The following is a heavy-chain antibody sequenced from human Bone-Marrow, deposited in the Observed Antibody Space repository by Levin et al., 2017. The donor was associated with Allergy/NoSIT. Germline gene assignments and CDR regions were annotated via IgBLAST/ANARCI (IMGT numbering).Heavy chain of an antibody. J-gene: IGHJ5*02. CDR3: ARALHDFWSGYYTGNWFDP. V-gene: IGHV3-7*01. D-gene: IGHD3-3*01. CDR2: IKQDGSEK. CDR1: GFTFSSYW. Sequence: GESLKISCAASGFTFSSYWMSWVRQAPGKGLEWVANIKQDGSEKYYVDSVKGRFTISRDNAKNSLYLQMNSLRAEDTAVYYCARALHDFWSGYYTGNWFDPWGQGTLVTVSS.